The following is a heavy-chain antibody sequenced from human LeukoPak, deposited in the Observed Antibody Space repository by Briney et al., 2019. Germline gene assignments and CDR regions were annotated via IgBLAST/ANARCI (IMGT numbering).Heavy chain of an antibody. CDR3: ARGSNWNYGWFDP. Sequence: ASVKVSCKASGYTFTGYYMHWVRQAPGQGLEWMVWINPNSGGTNYAQKFQGRVTMTRDTSISTAYMELSRLRSDDTAVYYCARGSNWNYGWFDPWGQGTLVTVSS. V-gene: IGHV1-2*02. J-gene: IGHJ5*02. D-gene: IGHD1-7*01. CDR1: GYTFTGYY. CDR2: INPNSGGT.